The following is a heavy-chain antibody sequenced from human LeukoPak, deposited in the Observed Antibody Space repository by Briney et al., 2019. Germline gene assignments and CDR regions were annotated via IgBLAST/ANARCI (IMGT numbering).Heavy chain of an antibody. CDR1: GFTYSSYA. V-gene: IGHV3-23*01. Sequence: GGSLRLSCAASGFTYSSYAMSWVRQGPGKELEWVSAISGSGGSTYYADSVKGRFTISRDNSKNTLYLQMNSLRAEDTAVYYCAKCDSGSYYGTAFDIWGQGTMVTVSS. CDR3: AKCDSGSYYGTAFDI. D-gene: IGHD1-26*01. J-gene: IGHJ3*02. CDR2: ISGSGGST.